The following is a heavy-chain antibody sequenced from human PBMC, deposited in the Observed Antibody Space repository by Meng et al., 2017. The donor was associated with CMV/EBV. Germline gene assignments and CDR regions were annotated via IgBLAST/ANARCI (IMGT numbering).Heavy chain of an antibody. V-gene: IGHV1-46*01. CDR3: ARVFIGYFDY. CDR1: GYTFTNYY. Sequence: ASVKVSCKASGYTFTNYYMHWVRQAPGQGLEWMGIINPSGGSTSYAQKFQGRVTMTRDTSTSTVYMELSSLRSEDTTVYYCARVFIGYFDYWGQGTLVTVSS. CDR2: INPSGGST. J-gene: IGHJ4*02.